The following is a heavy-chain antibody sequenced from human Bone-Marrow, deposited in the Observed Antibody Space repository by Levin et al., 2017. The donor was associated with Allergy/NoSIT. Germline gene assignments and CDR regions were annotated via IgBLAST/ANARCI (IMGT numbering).Heavy chain of an antibody. CDR1: GYTFTSYY. V-gene: IGHV1-46*01. CDR3: ARSVPWALVNYFDY. Sequence: GESLKISCKTSGYTFTSYYLHWVRQAPGQGPEWMGIINPSGGTTTYAQIFQGRVTMTRDTSTSTVYMELSSLRSEDTAIYFCARSVPWALVNYFDYWGQGTLVTVS. CDR2: INPSGGTT. D-gene: IGHD2-21*01. J-gene: IGHJ4*02.